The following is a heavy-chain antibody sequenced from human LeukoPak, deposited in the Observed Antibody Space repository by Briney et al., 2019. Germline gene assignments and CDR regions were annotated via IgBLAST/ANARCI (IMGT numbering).Heavy chain of an antibody. CDR2: IYYSGST. Sequence: SETLSLTCSVSGASISSYYWNWIRQPPGKGLGWIGHIYYSGSTTYTPSLKSRVTISVDTSKNQFSLKLTSVTAADTAMYYCARGVGCSSTSCYPNWFDPWGLGTLVTVSS. J-gene: IGHJ5*02. V-gene: IGHV4-59*01. D-gene: IGHD2-2*01. CDR1: GASISSYY. CDR3: ARGVGCSSTSCYPNWFDP.